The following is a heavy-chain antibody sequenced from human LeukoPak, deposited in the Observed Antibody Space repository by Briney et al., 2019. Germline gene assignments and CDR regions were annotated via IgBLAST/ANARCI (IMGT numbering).Heavy chain of an antibody. D-gene: IGHD2-21*01. Sequence: GGSLRLSCAASGFTVSSSYMTWVRQTPGKGLEWVAVIWYDGSNKYYADSVKGRFTISRDNSKNTLYLQMNSLRAEDTAVYYCAKESAIHAFDIWGQGTMVTVSS. CDR2: IWYDGSNK. V-gene: IGHV3-33*06. CDR3: AKESAIHAFDI. CDR1: GFTVSSSY. J-gene: IGHJ3*02.